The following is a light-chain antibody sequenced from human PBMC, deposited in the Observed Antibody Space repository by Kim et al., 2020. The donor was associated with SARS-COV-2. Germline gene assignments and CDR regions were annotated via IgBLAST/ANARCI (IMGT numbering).Light chain of an antibody. CDR2: GAS. CDR1: QRIGIY. Sequence: DIRMTQSPLSLSASVGDTVTIKCRASQRIGIYLSWYQQTPGKAPKLLIFGASNLQRGVPSRFSGSGSETDFTLTISSLQPEDFATYYSLQSLKATHTFGQGTKLEI. CDR3: LQSLKATHT. V-gene: IGKV1-39*01. J-gene: IGKJ2*01.